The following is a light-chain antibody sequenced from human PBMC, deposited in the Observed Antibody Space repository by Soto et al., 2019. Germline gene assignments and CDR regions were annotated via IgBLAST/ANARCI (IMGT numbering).Light chain of an antibody. CDR2: GAS. CDR3: QHYNNWPPLT. CDR1: QSVSSN. Sequence: EIVITQSPATLSVSPGERATFCCRASQSVSSNLAWYQQKPGQAPRLLIYGASTRATGIPVRFSGSGSGTEFTLTISSLQSEDFAVYYCQHYNNWPPLTFGGGTKVEIK. V-gene: IGKV3-15*01. J-gene: IGKJ4*01.